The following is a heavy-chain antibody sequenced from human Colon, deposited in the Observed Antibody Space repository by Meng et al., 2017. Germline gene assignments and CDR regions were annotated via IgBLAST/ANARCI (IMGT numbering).Heavy chain of an antibody. J-gene: IGHJ4*02. D-gene: IGHD3/OR15-3a*01. Sequence: VMLVGSGGGLVQPGGSLRLSCVASGFTFSSYAMSWVRQAPGKGLEWVSAISNSGTSTYDADSVKGRFTISRDNSRSTLYLQMNSLRAEDTAVYYCAKGRTSDYWGQGTLVTVSS. CDR1: GFTFSSYA. CDR3: AKGRTSDY. CDR2: ISNSGTST. V-gene: IGHV3-23*04.